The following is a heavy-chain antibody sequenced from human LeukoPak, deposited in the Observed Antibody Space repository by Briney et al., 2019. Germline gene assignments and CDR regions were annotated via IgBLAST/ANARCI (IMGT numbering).Heavy chain of an antibody. CDR3: ARQGVAVRGVMILKRPAGFDY. V-gene: IGHV4-34*01. CDR1: GGPFSGYY. CDR2: INHSGST. J-gene: IGHJ4*02. D-gene: IGHD3-10*01. Sequence: SETLSLTCAVYGGPFSGYYWSWIRQPTGKGLEWIGEINHSGSTNYNPSLKSRVTISVDMSKNQFSLKLSSVTAADTAVYYCARQGVAVRGVMILKRPAGFDYWGQGILVTVSS.